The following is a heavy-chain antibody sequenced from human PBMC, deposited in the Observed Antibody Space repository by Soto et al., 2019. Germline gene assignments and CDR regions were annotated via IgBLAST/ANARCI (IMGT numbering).Heavy chain of an antibody. CDR1: GYTFTSYG. Sequence: ASGEVCCKASGYTFTSYGISWARQAPGQGLEWMGLISAYNGNTNYAQKLQARVTMTTDTSTSTAYMELRSLRSHDTAVYYCAGDSCSSTSCFIYYFYGMHLW. V-gene: IGHV1-18*01. D-gene: IGHD2-2*01. J-gene: IGHJ6*01. CDR3: AGDSCSSTSCFIYYFYGMHL. CDR2: ISAYNGNT.